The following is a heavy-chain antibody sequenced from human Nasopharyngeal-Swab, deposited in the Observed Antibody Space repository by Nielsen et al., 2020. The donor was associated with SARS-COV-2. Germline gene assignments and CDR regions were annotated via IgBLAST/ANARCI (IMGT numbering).Heavy chain of an antibody. J-gene: IGHJ2*01. CDR1: GFIFSSYS. D-gene: IGHD1-26*01. V-gene: IGHV3-9*01. Sequence: GGSLRLSCAASGFIFSSYSMTWVRRAPGKGLEWVSGITWNGNRIGYADSVKGRFTISRDNAKNSLYLQMNSLRVEDTALYYCTKDTGSYSYWYFDLWGRGTLVTVSS. CDR3: TKDTGSYSYWYFDL. CDR2: ITWNGNRI.